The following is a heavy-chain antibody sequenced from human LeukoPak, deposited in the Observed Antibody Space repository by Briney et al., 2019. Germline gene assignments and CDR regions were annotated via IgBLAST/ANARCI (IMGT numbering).Heavy chain of an antibody. CDR1: GFTFISYG. D-gene: IGHD1-26*01. CDR2: IWYDGSNK. V-gene: IGHV3-33*01. J-gene: IGHJ6*03. Sequence: PGGSLRLSCAAPGFTFISYGMHWVRQAPGKGLEWGAVIWYDGSNKYYADSVKGRFPISRDNSKNTLYLQMNSLRAEDTAVYYCARVSLSGSYAFGYYYYYMDVWGKGTTVTVSS. CDR3: ARVSLSGSYAFGYYYYYMDV.